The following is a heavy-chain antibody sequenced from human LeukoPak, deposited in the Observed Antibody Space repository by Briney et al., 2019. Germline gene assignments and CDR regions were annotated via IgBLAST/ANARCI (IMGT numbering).Heavy chain of an antibody. V-gene: IGHV1-24*01. D-gene: IGHD6-13*01. J-gene: IGHJ4*02. CDR2: FDPEDGEA. CDR3: AIPGGSSRDFDY. Sequence: ASVKVPCKVSGYTLTELSKHWVRQAPGKGLEWMGGFDPEDGEAIYAQKFQGRVTMTEDTSTDTAYMELSSLRSEDTAVYYCAIPGGSSRDFDYWGQGTLVTVSS. CDR1: GYTLTELS.